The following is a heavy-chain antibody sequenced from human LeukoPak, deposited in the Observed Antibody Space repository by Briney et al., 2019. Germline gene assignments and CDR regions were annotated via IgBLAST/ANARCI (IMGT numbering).Heavy chain of an antibody. CDR3: ARAFITGTRGPPGDAFDI. J-gene: IGHJ3*02. CDR1: GYTFTGYY. V-gene: IGHV1-2*02. D-gene: IGHD1-7*01. CDR2: INPNSGGT. Sequence: ASVKVSCKASGYTFTGYYMHWVRQAPGQGLEWMGWINPNSGGTNYAQKFQGRVTMTGDTSISTAYMELSRLRSDDTAVYYCARAFITGTRGPPGDAFDIWGQGTMVTVSS.